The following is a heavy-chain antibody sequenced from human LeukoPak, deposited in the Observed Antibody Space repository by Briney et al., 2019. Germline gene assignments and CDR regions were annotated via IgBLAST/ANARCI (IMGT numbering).Heavy chain of an antibody. J-gene: IGHJ5*02. CDR3: VSQQLAPP. CDR1: GFTFSSYW. D-gene: IGHD5-24*01. CDR2: IKEDGSRE. Sequence: PGGSLRLSCAASGFTFSSYWMSWVRQAPGKGLEWVANIKEDGSREDYVDSVRGRFTVSRDNAKNSLYLQMNSLRAEDTAVYYCVSQQLAPPWGQGTLVTVSS. V-gene: IGHV3-7*01.